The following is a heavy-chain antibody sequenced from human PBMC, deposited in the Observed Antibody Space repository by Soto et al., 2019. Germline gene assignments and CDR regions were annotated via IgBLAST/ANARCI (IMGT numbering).Heavy chain of an antibody. V-gene: IGHV4-34*01. Sequence: QVQLQQWGAGLLKPSETLSLTCAVSGGSFSGYYWSWIRQPPGKGLEWIGDIDHTGYTNSNPSLKSPATTSIDTPRKQFSLKLYSVTAADAAVYYCAIKEERFNPFDCWGQGTLVTVSS. CDR3: AIKEERFNPFDC. D-gene: IGHD1-1*01. J-gene: IGHJ4*02. CDR1: GGSFSGYY. CDR2: IDHTGYT.